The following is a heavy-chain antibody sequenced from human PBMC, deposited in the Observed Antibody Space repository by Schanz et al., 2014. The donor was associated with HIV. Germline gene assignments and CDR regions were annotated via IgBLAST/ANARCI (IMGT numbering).Heavy chain of an antibody. D-gene: IGHD3-10*01. J-gene: IGHJ4*02. CDR3: GTYNYGSGHDY. CDR2: ISATGGST. Sequence: EVQLLESGGHLVQPGGSLRLSCAASGLTFSRHAMSWVRQAPGKGLEWVSAISATGGSTYYADSVKGRFTISRDNSKNTLYLQMNSLRAEDTAIYHCGTYNYGSGHDYWGQGTLVTVSS. CDR1: GLTFSRHA. V-gene: IGHV3-23*01.